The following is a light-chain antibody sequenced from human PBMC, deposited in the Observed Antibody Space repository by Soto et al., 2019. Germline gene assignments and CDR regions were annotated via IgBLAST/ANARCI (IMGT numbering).Light chain of an antibody. CDR3: SSYSISTAYL. CDR1: SSDVGGYDY. J-gene: IGLJ1*01. V-gene: IGLV2-14*01. CDR2: EVN. Sequence: QSVLTQPASVSGSPGQKITISCTGTSSDVGGYDYVSWYQLHPGKAPKLMVFEVNNRPSGVSYRFSGSKSGNTASLTISGLQAEDEADYFCSSYSISTAYLFGTGTKVAVL.